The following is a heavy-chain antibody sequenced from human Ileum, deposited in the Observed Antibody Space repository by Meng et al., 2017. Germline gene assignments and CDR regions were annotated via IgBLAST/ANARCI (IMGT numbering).Heavy chain of an antibody. Sequence: VQPQGSGPRLVGPSETLSCACTAACGSVSSGMYYWSWIRQPPGKGLEWIGHIYYSGSTNYNPSLKSRVTISVDMSKNQFSLKLNSVTAADTAIYFCARSSTSPASYFFDYWGQGTLVTVSS. CDR2: IYYSGST. CDR1: CGSVSSGMYY. V-gene: IGHV4-61*01. CDR3: ARSSTSPASYFFDY. D-gene: IGHD6-6*01. J-gene: IGHJ4*02.